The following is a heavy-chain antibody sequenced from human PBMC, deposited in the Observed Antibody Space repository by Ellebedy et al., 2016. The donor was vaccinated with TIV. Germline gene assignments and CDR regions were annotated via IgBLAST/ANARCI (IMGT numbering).Heavy chain of an antibody. J-gene: IGHJ4*02. Sequence: GESLKISCAASGFTFSSYAMSSVRQAPGKGLEWVSGISGSGGSTYYADSVKGRFIISRDNSKNTLYLQMNSLRAEDTAVYYCANGFEFGAWYDYWGQGTLVTVSS. CDR1: GFTFSSYA. CDR3: ANGFEFGAWYDY. CDR2: ISGSGGST. D-gene: IGHD6-19*01. V-gene: IGHV3-23*01.